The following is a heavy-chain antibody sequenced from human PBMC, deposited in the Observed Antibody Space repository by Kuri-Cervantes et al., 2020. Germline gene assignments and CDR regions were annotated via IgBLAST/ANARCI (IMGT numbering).Heavy chain of an antibody. CDR2: ISYDGSNK. CDR3: ARSMVGTQDY. D-gene: IGHD1-26*01. J-gene: IGHJ4*02. V-gene: IGHV3-30*03. CDR1: GFTFSSYG. Sequence: LSLTCAASGFTFSSYGMHWVRQAPGKGLEWVAVISYDGSNKYYADSVKGRFTISRDNSKNTLYLQMNSLRAEDTAVYYCARSMVGTQDYWGQGTLVTVSS.